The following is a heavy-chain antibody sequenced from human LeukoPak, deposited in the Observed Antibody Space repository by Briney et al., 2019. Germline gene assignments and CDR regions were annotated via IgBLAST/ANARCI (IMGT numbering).Heavy chain of an antibody. Sequence: TSETLSLTCAVYGGSFSGYCWSWIRQPPGKGLEWVGEINHSGSTNYNPSLKSRVTISVDTSKNQFSLKLSSVTAADMAVYYCARSWELLPFDYWGQGTLVTVSS. J-gene: IGHJ4*02. CDR1: GGSFSGYC. D-gene: IGHD1-26*01. CDR3: ARSWELLPFDY. V-gene: IGHV4-34*01. CDR2: INHSGST.